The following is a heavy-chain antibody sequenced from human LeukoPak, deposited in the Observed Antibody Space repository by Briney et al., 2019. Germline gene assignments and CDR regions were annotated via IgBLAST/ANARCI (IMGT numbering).Heavy chain of an antibody. CDR1: GFTFSSYE. J-gene: IGHJ4*02. CDR2: ISSSGSTI. CDR3: ARFWAMVTYFDY. V-gene: IGHV3-48*03. Sequence: PGGSLRLSCAASGFTFSSYEMNWVRQAPGKGLEWVSYISSSGSTIYYADSVKGRFTISRDNAKNSLYLQMNSLRAEDTAVYYCARFWAMVTYFDYWGQGTLVTVSS. D-gene: IGHD5-18*01.